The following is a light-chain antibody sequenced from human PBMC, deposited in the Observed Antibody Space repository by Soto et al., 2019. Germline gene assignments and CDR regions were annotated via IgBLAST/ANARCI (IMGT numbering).Light chain of an antibody. CDR2: AVT. J-gene: IGLJ1*01. CDR1: SSDVGSYNS. CDR3: SSYTSSSTL. V-gene: IGLV2-14*01. Sequence: QSVLTQPASVSGSPGQSIAISCTGTSSDVGSYNSVSWYQQFPGKAPKLILYAVTNRPSGVSNRFSGSKSGNTASLTISGLQAEDEADYYCSSYTSSSTLFGTGTKLTVL.